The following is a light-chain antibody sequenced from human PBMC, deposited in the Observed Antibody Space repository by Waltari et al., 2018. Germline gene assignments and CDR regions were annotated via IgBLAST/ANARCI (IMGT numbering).Light chain of an antibody. V-gene: IGKV1-39*01. CDR3: QQSDSTPYT. CDR1: QSISSA. J-gene: IGKJ2*01. CDR2: AAS. Sequence: CLESQSISSAFTWYQQKPGKAPKLLIYAASSMATGVPSRFSGSGSGTDFTLTISSLQPEDFATYYCQQSDSTPYTFGQGTKLEIK.